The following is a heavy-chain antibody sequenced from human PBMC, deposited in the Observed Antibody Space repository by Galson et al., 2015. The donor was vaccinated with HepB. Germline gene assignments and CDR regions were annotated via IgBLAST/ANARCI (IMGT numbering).Heavy chain of an antibody. CDR3: AKDQGVAGTTSYDY. D-gene: IGHD1-14*01. CDR1: GFTFNFYD. CDR2: VSFDGINK. J-gene: IGHJ4*02. V-gene: IGHV3-30*18. Sequence: SLRLSCAASGFTFNFYDMHWVRQTPGKGLEWVAVVSFDGINKYHADSVKGRFTISRDNSNNTLYLQMNSLRVEDTGVYYCAKDQGVAGTTSYDYWGQGTLVTVSS.